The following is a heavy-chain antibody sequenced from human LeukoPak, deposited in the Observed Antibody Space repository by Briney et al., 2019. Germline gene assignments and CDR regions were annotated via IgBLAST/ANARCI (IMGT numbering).Heavy chain of an antibody. Sequence: GGSLRLSCAASGFTFSSYGVHWVRQAPGKGLEWVAFIRYDGSNKYYADSVKGRFTISRDNSKNTLYLQMNSLRAEDTAVYYCAKDITMIVVAVDSRGQGTLVTVSS. D-gene: IGHD3-22*01. CDR1: GFTFSSYG. V-gene: IGHV3-30*02. CDR3: AKDITMIVVAVDS. CDR2: IRYDGSNK. J-gene: IGHJ5*01.